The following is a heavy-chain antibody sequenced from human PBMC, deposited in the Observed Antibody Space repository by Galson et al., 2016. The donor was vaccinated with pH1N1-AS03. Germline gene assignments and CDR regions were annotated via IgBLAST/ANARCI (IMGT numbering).Heavy chain of an antibody. Sequence: SVKVSCKASGYIFTGFYVHCVRQAPGQGLEWMGWINPNHGVTNYAQKLQAWVTMTGDTSISTAYMELYGLKSDDTAVYYCARDPRGPCSSATCATTYYFGMDVWGQGTTVIVSS. J-gene: IGHJ6*02. CDR1: GYIFTGFY. V-gene: IGHV1-2*04. CDR2: INPNHGVT. CDR3: ARDPRGPCSSATCATTYYFGMDV. D-gene: IGHD1-26*01.